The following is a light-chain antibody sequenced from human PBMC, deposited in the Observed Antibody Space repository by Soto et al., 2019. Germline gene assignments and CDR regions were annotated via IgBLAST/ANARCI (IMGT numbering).Light chain of an antibody. CDR2: DAS. V-gene: IGKV3-15*01. CDR3: QQYNNWPPWT. CDR1: QSVSNN. J-gene: IGKJ1*01. Sequence: ILMTQSPATLSVSPGERATLSCMSSQSVSNNLAWYQQKPGQAPRLLIYDASTRATGIPARFSGSVSGTEFTLTISGLQSEDFAVYYCQQYNNWPPWTFGQGTKVEIK.